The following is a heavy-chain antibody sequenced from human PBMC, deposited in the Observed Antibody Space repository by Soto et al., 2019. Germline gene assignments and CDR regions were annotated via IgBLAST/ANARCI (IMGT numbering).Heavy chain of an antibody. CDR3: ARDHKYYYDSRGYSYDGATFAI. Sequence: QVQLVQSGAEVKKPGASVKVSCEASGYTFTSYGISWVRQAPGQGLEWMGWISAYNGNTNYAQKLQGRVTMTTDTSTSTAYMELRSLRSDDTAVYYCARDHKYYYDSRGYSYDGATFAIWGQGKMGPVSS. D-gene: IGHD3-22*01. CDR2: ISAYNGNT. CDR1: GYTFTSYG. J-gene: IGHJ3*02. V-gene: IGHV1-18*01.